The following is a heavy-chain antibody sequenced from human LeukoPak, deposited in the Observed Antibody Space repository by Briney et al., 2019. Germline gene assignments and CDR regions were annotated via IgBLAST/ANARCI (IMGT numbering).Heavy chain of an antibody. J-gene: IGHJ4*02. CDR1: GGTFSSYA. D-gene: IGHD4-17*01. CDR2: IIPIFGTA. CDR3: ARGKYGAYCFDY. Sequence: GASVKVSCKASGGTFSSYAISWVRQAPGQGLEWMGGIIPIFGTANYAQKFQGRVTITADESTSTAYMELSSLRSEDTAVYYCARGKYGAYCFDYWGQGTLVTVSS. V-gene: IGHV1-69*13.